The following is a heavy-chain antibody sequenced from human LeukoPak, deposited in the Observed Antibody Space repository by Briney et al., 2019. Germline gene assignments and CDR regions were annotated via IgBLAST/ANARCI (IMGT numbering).Heavy chain of an antibody. CDR2: IHHSGKT. V-gene: IGHV4-30-4*08. Sequence: SQTLSLTCTVSGGSISNNFFWSWIRPPPGKGLDWIGYIHHSGKTYCHPSHKSRVTISVDMSKTQFSLKLSPVTAADTAVYYCARLKLDCTSAACHTGYFDYWGQGTLVTVSS. CDR1: GGSISNNFF. CDR3: ARLKLDCTSAACHTGYFDY. D-gene: IGHD2-2*02. J-gene: IGHJ4*03.